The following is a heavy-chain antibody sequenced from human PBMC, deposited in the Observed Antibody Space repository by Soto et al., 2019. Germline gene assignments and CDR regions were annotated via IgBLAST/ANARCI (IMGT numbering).Heavy chain of an antibody. V-gene: IGHV4-30-2*01. CDR3: ARGTRLQDFDY. CDR2: IYHSGST. J-gene: IGHJ4*02. D-gene: IGHD6-25*01. Sequence: SETLSLTCTVSGGSISSGGSSWSWIRQPPGKGLEWIGYIYHSGSTYYNPSLKSRVTISVDRSKNQFSLKLSSVTAADTAVYYCARGTRLQDFDYWGQGTLVTVSS. CDR1: GGSISSGGSS.